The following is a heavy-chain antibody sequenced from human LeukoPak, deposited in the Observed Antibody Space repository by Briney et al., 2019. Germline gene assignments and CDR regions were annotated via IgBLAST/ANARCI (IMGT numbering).Heavy chain of an antibody. Sequence: PGGSLRLSCAASGFTFSSYSMNWVRQAPGKGLEWVSSISSSSSYIYYADSVKGRFTISRDNAKNSLYLQMNSLRAEDTAVYYCASGITTHAKDIVVVPAAMMGIRQDVWGKGTTVTISS. CDR3: ASGITTHAKDIVVVPAAMMGIRQDV. CDR2: ISSSSSYI. V-gene: IGHV3-21*01. J-gene: IGHJ6*04. CDR1: GFTFSSYS. D-gene: IGHD2-2*01.